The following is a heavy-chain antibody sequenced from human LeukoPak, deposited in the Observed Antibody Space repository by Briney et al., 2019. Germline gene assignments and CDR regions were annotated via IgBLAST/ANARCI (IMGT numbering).Heavy chain of an antibody. Sequence: SQTLSLTCIVSGGSISSGDYYWSWIRRPPGKGLEWIGGISSSGNTYYNPSLKSRITISVDTSKNHFSLKLSSVTAADTAVYYCARLGAGPTYYDFWSGYSSFYFDYWGQGTLVTVSS. CDR1: GGSISSGDYY. J-gene: IGHJ4*02. CDR3: ARLGAGPTYYDFWSGYSSFYFDY. V-gene: IGHV4-30-2*03. CDR2: ISSSGNT. D-gene: IGHD3-3*01.